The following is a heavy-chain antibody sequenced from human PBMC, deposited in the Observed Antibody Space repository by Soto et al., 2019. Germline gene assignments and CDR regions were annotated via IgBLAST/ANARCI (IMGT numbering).Heavy chain of an antibody. D-gene: IGHD3-22*01. J-gene: IGHJ4*02. Sequence: EVQLVESGGGLVKPGGSLRLSCAASGFTFSSYSMNWVRQAPGKGLEWVSSISSSSSYIYYADSVKGRFTISRDNAKNSLYLQMNSLRAEDTAVYYCARREGVYYYDSTHSPFDYWGQGTLVTVSS. CDR3: ARREGVYYYDSTHSPFDY. V-gene: IGHV3-21*01. CDR2: ISSSSSYI. CDR1: GFTFSSYS.